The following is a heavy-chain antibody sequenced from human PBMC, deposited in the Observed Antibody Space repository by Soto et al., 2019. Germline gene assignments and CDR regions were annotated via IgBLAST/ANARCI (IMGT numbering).Heavy chain of an antibody. CDR1: GDSVSSNSAA. CDR3: TKQKGDSRTYNGMAV. J-gene: IGHJ6*02. V-gene: IGHV6-1*03. D-gene: IGHD2-21*02. CDR2: AYYRSQWYY. Sequence: QVQLQQSGPGLVKPSQTLSLTCAISGDSVSSNSAAWNWIRQFPSRGLEWLGRAYYRSQWYYDSAISVRSWITVIPETSKNQFSLQPNSVTPEYTAVYYCTKQKGDSRTYNGMAVWGQGTTVTISS.